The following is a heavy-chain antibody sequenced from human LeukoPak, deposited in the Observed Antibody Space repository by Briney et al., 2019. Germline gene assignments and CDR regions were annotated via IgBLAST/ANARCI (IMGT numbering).Heavy chain of an antibody. CDR3: AKATHVLRSRFDP. D-gene: IGHD3-3*01. CDR1: GFTFSSYA. Sequence: GGSLRLSCAASGFTFSSYAMNWVRQAPGKGLEWVSTISGSGGSTYYADSVKGRFTISRDNSKNTLYLQMYSLRAEDTAVYYCAKATHVLRSRFDPWGQGTLVTVSS. CDR2: ISGSGGST. J-gene: IGHJ5*02. V-gene: IGHV3-23*01.